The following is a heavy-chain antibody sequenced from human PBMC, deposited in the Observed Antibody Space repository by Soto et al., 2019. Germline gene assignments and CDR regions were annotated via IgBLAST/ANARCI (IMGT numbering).Heavy chain of an antibody. D-gene: IGHD3-9*01. CDR2: ISGSGGST. CDR3: AKDPTGNNAFDI. J-gene: IGHJ3*02. CDR1: GFTFSSYA. V-gene: IGHV3-23*01. Sequence: RLSCAASGFTFSSYAMSWVRQAPGKGLEWVSAISGSGGSTYYADSVKGRFTISRDNSKNTLYLQMNSLRAEDTAVYYCAKDPTGNNAFDIWGQGTMVTVSS.